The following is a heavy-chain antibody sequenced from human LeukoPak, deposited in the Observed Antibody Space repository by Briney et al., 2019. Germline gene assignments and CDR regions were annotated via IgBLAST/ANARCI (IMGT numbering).Heavy chain of an antibody. V-gene: IGHV3-7*01. CDR1: GFSFSTYW. CDR3: AELGMIGGV. CDR2: IRQDGSEK. D-gene: IGHD3-10*02. J-gene: IGHJ6*04. Sequence: GGSLRLSCEASGFSFSTYWMSWVRQAPGKGLEWVANIRQDGSEKYYVDSVKGRFTISRDIAKKSLYLQMNSLRAEDTAVYYCAELGMIGGVWGKGTTVTISS.